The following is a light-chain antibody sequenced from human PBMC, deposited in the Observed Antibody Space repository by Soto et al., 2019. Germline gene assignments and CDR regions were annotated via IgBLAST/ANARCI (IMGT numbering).Light chain of an antibody. Sequence: QTVVTQEPSFSVSPGGTVILTCGLSSGSVSTNYYPSWYQQTPGQAPRTLIYNTNIRSSGVPDRFSGSILGNKAALTITGAQADDESDYYCVLYLGSGIYWVFGGGTKLTVL. CDR2: NTN. CDR3: VLYLGSGIYWV. J-gene: IGLJ3*02. CDR1: SGSVSTNYY. V-gene: IGLV8-61*01.